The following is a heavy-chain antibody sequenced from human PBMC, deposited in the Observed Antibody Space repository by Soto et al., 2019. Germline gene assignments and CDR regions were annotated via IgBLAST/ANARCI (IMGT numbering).Heavy chain of an antibody. CDR2: IYYSGST. D-gene: IGHD3-16*02. CDR1: GGSISSSSYY. V-gene: IGHV4-39*01. Sequence: QLQLQESGPGLVKPSETLSLTCTVSGGSISSSSYYWGWIRQPPGKGLEWIGSIYYSGSTYYNPSLKSRVTITVDTSKNQFSLKLSSVTAEDTAVYYCARGHPKWLGELSSDAFDIWGQGTLVTVSS. J-gene: IGHJ3*02. CDR3: ARGHPKWLGELSSDAFDI.